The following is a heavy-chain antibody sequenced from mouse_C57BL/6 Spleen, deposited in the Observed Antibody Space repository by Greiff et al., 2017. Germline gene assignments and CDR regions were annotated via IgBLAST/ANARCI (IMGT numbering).Heavy chain of an antibody. CDR3: ASPYGSSYGYFDV. V-gene: IGHV5-17*01. D-gene: IGHD1-1*01. CDR2: ISRGSSTI. Sequence: ELQGVESGGGLVKPGGSLKLSCAASGFTFSDYGMHWVPQAPGQGLEWVAYISRGSSTIYYADKVKGRFTLSRDNAKTTLLLHMPSLRAEDTAMYYCASPYGSSYGYFDVWGTGTTGTVSS. CDR1: GFTFSDYG. J-gene: IGHJ1*03.